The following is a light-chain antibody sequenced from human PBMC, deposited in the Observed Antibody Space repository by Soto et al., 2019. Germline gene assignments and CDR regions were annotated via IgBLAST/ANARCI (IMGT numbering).Light chain of an antibody. CDR2: GAS. CDR1: QSVSSNS. V-gene: IGKV3-20*01. Sequence: ESVLTQSPGTLSLSPGERATLSCRASQSVSSNSLAWYQQKPGQAPRLLIYGASSRATGTPDRFSGSGSGTDFTLTISRLVPEDFAVYYCQQFGGSPPSWTFGQGTKVEI. J-gene: IGKJ1*01. CDR3: QQFGGSPPSWT.